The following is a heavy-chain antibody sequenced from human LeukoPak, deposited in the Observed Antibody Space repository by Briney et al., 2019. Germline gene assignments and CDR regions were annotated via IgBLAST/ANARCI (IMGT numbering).Heavy chain of an antibody. V-gene: IGHV4-61*02. CDR1: GGSISSGSYY. D-gene: IGHD3-10*01. CDR3: ARERITLDY. J-gene: IGHJ4*02. Sequence: SQTLSLTCTVSGGSISSGSYYWSWIRQPAGKGLEWIGRTYTSGSTNYNPSLKSRVTISVDTSKNQFSLKLSSVTAADTAVYYCARERITLDYWGQGTLVTVSS. CDR2: TYTSGST.